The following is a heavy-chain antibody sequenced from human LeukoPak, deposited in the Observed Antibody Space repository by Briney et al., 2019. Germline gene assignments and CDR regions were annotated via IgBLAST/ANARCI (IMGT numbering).Heavy chain of an antibody. CDR3: VLGDGDYFDY. CDR1: GFTFSSYS. V-gene: IGHV3-48*04. D-gene: IGHD1-26*01. Sequence: HPGGSLRLSCAASGFTFSSYSMNWVRQAPGKGLEWVSYISSSGSTIYYADSVKGRFTISRDNAKNSLYLQMNSLRAEDTAVYYCVLGDGDYFDYWGQGTLVTVSS. CDR2: ISSSGSTI. J-gene: IGHJ4*02.